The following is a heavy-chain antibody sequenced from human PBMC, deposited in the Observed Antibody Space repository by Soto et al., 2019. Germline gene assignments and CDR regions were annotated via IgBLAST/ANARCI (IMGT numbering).Heavy chain of an antibody. J-gene: IGHJ2*01. CDR2: MNPNSGNT. Sequence: QVQLVQSGAEVKKPGASVKVSCKASGYTFTSYDINWVRQATGQGLEWMGWMNPNSGNTGYAQKFQGRVTMTRNTSISTAYMELSSLRSEDTAVYYCVSGVASYWYFDLWGRGTLVTVSS. V-gene: IGHV1-8*01. D-gene: IGHD2-21*01. CDR1: GYTFTSYD. CDR3: VSGVASYWYFDL.